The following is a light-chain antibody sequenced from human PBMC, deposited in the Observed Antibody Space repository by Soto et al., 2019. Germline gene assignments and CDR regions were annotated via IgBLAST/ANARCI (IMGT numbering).Light chain of an antibody. CDR3: SSYRTKGSVV. CDR1: SSDVGGYNY. Sequence: QSALTQPASVSGSPGQSITISCTGTSSDVGGYNYVSWYQHHPGKAPKLMIYEVSSRPSGVSNRFFGSKSGNTASLTISGPQTEDQADYFFSSYRTKGSVVFGGGTKLTVL. V-gene: IGLV2-14*01. J-gene: IGLJ2*01. CDR2: EVS.